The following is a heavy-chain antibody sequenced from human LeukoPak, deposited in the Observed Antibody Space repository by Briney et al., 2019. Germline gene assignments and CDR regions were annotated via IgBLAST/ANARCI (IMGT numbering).Heavy chain of an antibody. Sequence: GGSLRLSCAASGFTFSGYAMSWVRQAPGKGLEWVSAISGSGGSTYYADSVKGRFTISRDNSKNTLYLQMNSLRAEDTAVYYCAKDPSGGIIVVVPAAIWGWGQGTLVTVSS. D-gene: IGHD2-2*02. CDR2: ISGSGGST. J-gene: IGHJ4*02. V-gene: IGHV3-23*01. CDR1: GFTFSGYA. CDR3: AKDPSGGIIVVVPAAIWG.